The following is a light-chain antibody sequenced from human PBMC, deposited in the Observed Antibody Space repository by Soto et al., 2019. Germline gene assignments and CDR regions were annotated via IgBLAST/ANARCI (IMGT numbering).Light chain of an antibody. CDR1: SSNIGAGSD. V-gene: IGLV1-40*01. CDR2: GNS. CDR3: QSYDTSLSALYV. J-gene: IGLJ1*01. Sequence: QSVLTQPPSVSGAPGQRVTISCTGGSSNIGAGSDVHWYQQLPGTAPKLLILGNSNRPSGVPDRFSGSKSGTSASLAITWLEAEDEADYCCQSYDTSLSALYVFGTGTKLTVL.